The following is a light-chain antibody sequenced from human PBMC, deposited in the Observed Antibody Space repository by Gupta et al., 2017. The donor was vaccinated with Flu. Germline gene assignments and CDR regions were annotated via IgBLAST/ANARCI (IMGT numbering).Light chain of an antibody. Sequence: DIQMTQSPSSLSASVGDRVTITCRASQSISSYLNWYQQKPGKAPKLLIYAASSLQSGVPSRFSGSGSGTDFTLTISRLQPEDFATYYCQRSDSTRYIFGQGTKLEIK. J-gene: IGKJ2*01. CDR2: AAS. CDR1: QSISSY. CDR3: QRSDSTRYI. V-gene: IGKV1-39*01.